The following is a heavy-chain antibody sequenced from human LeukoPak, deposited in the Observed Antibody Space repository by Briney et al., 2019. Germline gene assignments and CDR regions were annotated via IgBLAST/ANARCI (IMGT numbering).Heavy chain of an antibody. J-gene: IGHJ4*02. Sequence: PSETLSPTCTVSGGSISSSSYYWGWIRQPPGKGLEWIGSIYYSGSTYYNPSLKSRVTISVDTSKNQFSLKLSSVTAADTAVYYCARHEYYYDSSGLSGFDYWGQGTLVTVSS. V-gene: IGHV4-39*01. CDR1: GGSISSSSYY. CDR2: IYYSGST. CDR3: ARHEYYYDSSGLSGFDY. D-gene: IGHD3-22*01.